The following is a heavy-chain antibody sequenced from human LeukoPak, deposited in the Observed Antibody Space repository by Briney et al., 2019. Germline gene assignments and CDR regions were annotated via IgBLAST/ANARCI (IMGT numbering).Heavy chain of an antibody. Sequence: ASVKVSCKASGYTFTSYYMHWVRQAPGQGLEWMGIINPSGGSTNYAQKFQGRVTMTRDTSTSTVYMELSSLRSEDTAVYYCARDGDGDYGDYNAHYWGQGTLVTVSS. CDR3: ARDGDGDYGDYNAHY. J-gene: IGHJ4*02. CDR2: INPSGGST. D-gene: IGHD4-17*01. V-gene: IGHV1-46*01. CDR1: GYTFTSYY.